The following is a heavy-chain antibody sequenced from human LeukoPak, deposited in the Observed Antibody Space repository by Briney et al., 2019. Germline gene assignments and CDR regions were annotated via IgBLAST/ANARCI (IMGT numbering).Heavy chain of an antibody. V-gene: IGHV1-18*01. CDR3: ARVNYYDSSGYRPAEYYFDY. D-gene: IGHD3-22*01. CDR2: ISVYNGNT. Sequence: GASVKVSCKASGYTFTSYGIGWVRQAPGQGLEWMGWISVYNGNTNYAQKLQGRVTMTTDTSTRTAYMELRSLRSDDTAVYYCARVNYYDSSGYRPAEYYFDYWGQGTLVTVSS. CDR1: GYTFTSYG. J-gene: IGHJ4*02.